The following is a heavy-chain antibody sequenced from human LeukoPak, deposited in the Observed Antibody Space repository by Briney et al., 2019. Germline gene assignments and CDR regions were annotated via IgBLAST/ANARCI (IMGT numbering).Heavy chain of an antibody. CDR1: GFTFSNYA. J-gene: IGHJ4*02. CDR2: ITGSGGNT. D-gene: IGHD3-9*01. CDR3: AKWGDYDVLTGYYVSDY. Sequence: GGSLRLSCAASGFTFSNYAMSWVRQAPAKGLEWVSAITGSGGNTYYADSVKGRFTISRDNSKNTLYLQMNSLRAEDTAVYYCAKWGDYDVLTGYYVSDYWGQGTLVTVSS. V-gene: IGHV3-23*01.